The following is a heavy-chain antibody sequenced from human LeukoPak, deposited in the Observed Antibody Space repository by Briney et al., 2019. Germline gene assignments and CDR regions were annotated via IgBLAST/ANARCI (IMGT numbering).Heavy chain of an antibody. J-gene: IGHJ6*02. CDR1: GYSISSGYY. D-gene: IGHD4/OR15-4a*01. Sequence: SETLSLTCNVSGYSISSGYYWGWIRQPPGKGLEWIGSISHSGSAHYNPSLKSRVSMSVDTSKNQISLNLISVTAADSAVYYCARRSMVRTVRYYYGMDVWGQGTTVTVSS. CDR3: ARRSMVRTVRYYYGMDV. V-gene: IGHV4-38-2*02. CDR2: ISHSGSA.